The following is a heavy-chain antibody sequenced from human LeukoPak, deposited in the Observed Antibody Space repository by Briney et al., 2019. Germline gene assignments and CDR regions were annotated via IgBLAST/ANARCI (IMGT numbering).Heavy chain of an antibody. Sequence: PGGSLRLSCAASGFTFNSYGIHWVRQAPGKGLEWVAVIWYGGNNKYYADSVKGRFTISRDNSENTLYLQMKSLRAEDTAVYYCARGDGYNFFDYWGQGTLVTVSS. CDR2: IWYGGNNK. D-gene: IGHD5-24*01. J-gene: IGHJ4*02. V-gene: IGHV3-33*01. CDR3: ARGDGYNFFDY. CDR1: GFTFNSYG.